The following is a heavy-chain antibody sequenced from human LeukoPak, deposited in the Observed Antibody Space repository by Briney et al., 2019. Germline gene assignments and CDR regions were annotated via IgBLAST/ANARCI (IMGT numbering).Heavy chain of an antibody. V-gene: IGHV3-23*01. D-gene: IGHD6-13*01. CDR3: AKDKITLAAAAFYYFDY. Sequence: PGGSLRLSCAASGFTFSSYAMSWVRQAPGKGLEWVSAISGSGGSTYYADSVKGRFTISRDNSKNTLYLQMNSLRAEDTAVYYCAKDKITLAAAAFYYFDYWGQGTLVTVSS. CDR1: GFTFSSYA. J-gene: IGHJ4*02. CDR2: ISGSGGST.